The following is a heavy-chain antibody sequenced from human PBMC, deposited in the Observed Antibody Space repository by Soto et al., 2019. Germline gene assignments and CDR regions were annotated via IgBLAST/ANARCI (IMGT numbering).Heavy chain of an antibody. V-gene: IGHV1-2*02. J-gene: IGHJ4*02. Sequence: ASVKVSCKASGYTFTGYYRHWVRQAPGQGLEWMGWINPNSGGTNYAQKFQGRVTMTRDTYISTAYMELSRLRSDDTAVYYCARVYGGNSVVFESLFAYFGQRTLVTFSS. CDR1: GYTFTGYY. D-gene: IGHD2-21*02. CDR3: ARVYGGNSVVFESLFAY. CDR2: INPNSGGT.